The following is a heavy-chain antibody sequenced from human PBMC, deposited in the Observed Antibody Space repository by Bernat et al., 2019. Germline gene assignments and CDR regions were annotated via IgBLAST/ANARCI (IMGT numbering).Heavy chain of an antibody. CDR3: AREGKYRSTWYPLDY. CDR2: ISYDGSNK. V-gene: IGHV3-30*09. Sequence: QVQVVESGGGVVQPGRSLRLSCTASGFTLNDFAMYWVRQAPGKGLELGAFISYDGSNKYYADSVEGRFAISRDISKSTLYLQMDSLRVEDTAVYYCAREGKYRSTWYPLDYWGQGTLVTVSS. D-gene: IGHD6-13*01. J-gene: IGHJ4*02. CDR1: GFTLNDFA.